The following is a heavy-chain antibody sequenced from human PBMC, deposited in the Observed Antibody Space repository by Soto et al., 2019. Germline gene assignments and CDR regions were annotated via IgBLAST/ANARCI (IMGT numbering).Heavy chain of an antibody. CDR3: ARDHSGGNTDY. V-gene: IGHV3-74*01. CDR1: GFSFSNYW. D-gene: IGHD2-15*01. CDR2: ISGDGSHT. J-gene: IGHJ4*02. Sequence: EVQLVESGGDLVQPGGSLRLSCVASGFSFSNYWMHWVRQAPGKGLFWVSRISGDGSHTNYADSVSGRFTISRDNTKDPLYLQMNSLRGDDTAVYYCARDHSGGNTDYWGQGTLVTVPS.